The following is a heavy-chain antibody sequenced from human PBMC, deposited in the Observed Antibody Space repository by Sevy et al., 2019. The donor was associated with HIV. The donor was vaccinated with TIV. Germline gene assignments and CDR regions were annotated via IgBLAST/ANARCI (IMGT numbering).Heavy chain of an antibody. CDR2: INPNSGDT. J-gene: IGHJ4*02. Sequence: ASVKVSCKTSGYTFTSYFMHWVRLAPGLGPEWMGRINPNSGDTNYAQKFEDRVTMTRDTSISTAYMELSSLTADDPAVYYCARSGGYYNGAFDYWGQGTLVTVSS. CDR1: GYTFTSYF. D-gene: IGHD3-10*01. V-gene: IGHV1-2*06. CDR3: ARSGGYYNGAFDY.